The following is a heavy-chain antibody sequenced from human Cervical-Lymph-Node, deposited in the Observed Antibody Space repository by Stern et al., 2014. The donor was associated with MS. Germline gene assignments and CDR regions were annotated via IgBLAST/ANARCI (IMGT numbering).Heavy chain of an antibody. Sequence: QLQLQESGPGLVKPSQTLSLTCTVSGGSISSGNYYWSWLRQHPGRGLEWIGSIYHSGSTYYNPPLKSRVTTSVDTSKNQFSLKLSSVTAADTAVYYCARGSREVLLPRFYFDYWGQGTLVTVSS. J-gene: IGHJ4*02. CDR1: GGSISSGNYY. CDR2: IYHSGST. V-gene: IGHV4-31*03. D-gene: IGHD3-3*01. CDR3: ARGSREVLLPRFYFDY.